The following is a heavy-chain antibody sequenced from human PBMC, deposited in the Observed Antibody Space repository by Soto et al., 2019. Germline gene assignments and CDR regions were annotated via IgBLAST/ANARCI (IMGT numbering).Heavy chain of an antibody. D-gene: IGHD1-1*01. CDR2: IWRDGSNE. V-gene: IGHV3-33*03. Sequence: SLRLSCAASGFTFSGSGMHWVRQAPGKGLEWVAVIWRDGSNENYADSAKGRFTVSRDNSNNIIYLQMNSLGPDDTAVYYCASWLEREHAYDIWGLGTMVTVSS. CDR3: ASWLEREHAYDI. J-gene: IGHJ3*02. CDR1: GFTFSGSG.